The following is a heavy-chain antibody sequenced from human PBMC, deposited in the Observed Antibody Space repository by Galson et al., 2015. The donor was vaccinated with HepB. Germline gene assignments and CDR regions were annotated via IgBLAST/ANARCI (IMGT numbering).Heavy chain of an antibody. CDR1: GFTFSSYN. CDR2: IDSSSTII. Sequence: SLRLSCAASGFTFSSYNMNWVRQAPEKGLEWISYIDSSSTIIYYADSVKGRFTISRDNAKNSLYLQMNSLRGEDTAVYYCARFYYDSSAYYANAFDPWGQGTLVTVSS. J-gene: IGHJ5*02. CDR3: ARFYYDSSAYYANAFDP. D-gene: IGHD3-22*01. V-gene: IGHV3-48*01.